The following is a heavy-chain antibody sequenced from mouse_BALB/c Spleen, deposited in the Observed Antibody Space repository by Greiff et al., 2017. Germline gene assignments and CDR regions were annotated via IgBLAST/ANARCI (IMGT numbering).Heavy chain of an antibody. D-gene: IGHD1-1*01. V-gene: IGHV1-18*01. Sequence: EAQLQQSGPELVKPGASVKIPCKASGYTFTDYNMDWVKQSHGKSLEWIGDINPNNGGTIYNQKFKGKATLTVDKSSSTAYMELRSLTSEDTAVYYCARGGDGSSLYYYAMDYWGQGTSVTVSS. CDR3: ARGGDGSSLYYYAMDY. J-gene: IGHJ4*01. CDR2: INPNNGGT. CDR1: GYTFTDYN.